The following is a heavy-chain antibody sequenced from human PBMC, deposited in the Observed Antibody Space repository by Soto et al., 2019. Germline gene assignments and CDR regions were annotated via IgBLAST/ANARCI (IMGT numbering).Heavy chain of an antibody. J-gene: IGHJ5*02. CDR3: ATAYSSGWYGWFDP. CDR2: ISYDGSNK. CDR1: GFTFSSYG. V-gene: IGHV3-30*03. D-gene: IGHD6-19*01. Sequence: QVQLVESGGGVVQPGRSLRLSCAASGFTFSSYGMHWVRQAPGKGLEWVAVISYDGSNKYYADSVKGRFTISRDNSKNTLYLQMNSMRAEDTAVYYCATAYSSGWYGWFDPWGQGTLVTVSS.